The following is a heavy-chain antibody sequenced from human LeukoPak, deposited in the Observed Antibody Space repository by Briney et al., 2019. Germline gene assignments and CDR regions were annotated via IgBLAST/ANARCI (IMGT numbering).Heavy chain of an antibody. CDR3: ARRGIGWFDP. V-gene: IGHV4-4*09. D-gene: IGHD3-10*01. Sequence: SETLSLTCTVSGGSISSYYWSWIRLPPGKGLEWIGYIYTSGSTNYNPSLKSRVTISVDTSKNQFSLKLSSVTAADTAVYYCARRGIGWFDPWGQGTLVTVSS. CDR2: IYTSGST. J-gene: IGHJ5*02. CDR1: GGSISSYY.